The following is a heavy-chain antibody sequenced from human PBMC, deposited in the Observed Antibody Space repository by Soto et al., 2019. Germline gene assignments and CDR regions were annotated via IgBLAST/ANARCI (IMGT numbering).Heavy chain of an antibody. Sequence: GGSLRLSXAASGFNFRYYAMTWVRQAPGKGLEWVSSINDNGDSTHYADSVKGRFTISRDNSKNTLYLQMNSLTAEDTAVYFCAKASNSSPWFDSWLESWGQGTLVTVSS. V-gene: IGHV3-23*01. J-gene: IGHJ5*01. CDR1: GFNFRYYA. D-gene: IGHD6-6*01. CDR3: AKASNSSPWFDSWLES. CDR2: INDNGDST.